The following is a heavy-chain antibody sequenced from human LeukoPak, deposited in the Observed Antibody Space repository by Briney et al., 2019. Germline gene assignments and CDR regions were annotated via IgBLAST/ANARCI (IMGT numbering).Heavy chain of an antibody. V-gene: IGHV3-30*18. CDR3: AKDRVSSGWYEYFQY. CDR2: ISYDGSNK. CDR1: GFTFSSYA. Sequence: PGGSLRLSCAASGFTFSSYAMHWIRQAPGKGLEWVAVISYDGSNKNYADSVKGRFTISRDNSKNTLYLEMNSPRPEDTAVYYCAKDRVSSGWYEYFQYWGQGTLVTVSS. D-gene: IGHD6-19*01. J-gene: IGHJ1*01.